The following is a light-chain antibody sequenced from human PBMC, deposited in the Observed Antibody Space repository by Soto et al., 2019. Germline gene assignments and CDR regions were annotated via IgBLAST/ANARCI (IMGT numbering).Light chain of an antibody. J-gene: IGKJ1*01. Sequence: DIEITQSPSTLSAYVGDSVTMTCGASQSVSSWVAWYHLKTGKAPKILIYKASTLETGVPSRFRGSGSRTEFTLTISRLQPDDFATYYCQHYASFSGTFGQGTKVDIK. V-gene: IGKV1-5*03. CDR2: KAS. CDR3: QHYASFSGT. CDR1: QSVSSW.